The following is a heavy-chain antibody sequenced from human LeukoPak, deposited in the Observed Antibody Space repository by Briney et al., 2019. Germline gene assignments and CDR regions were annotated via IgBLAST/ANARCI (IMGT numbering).Heavy chain of an antibody. V-gene: IGHV3-48*03. CDR2: ISSSGSTI. J-gene: IGHJ6*04. Sequence: GGSLRLSCAASGFSLSSYEMNWVRQAPGKGLEWVSYISSSGSTIYYADSVKGRFTISRDNAKNSLYLQMNSLRAEDTAVYYCAELGITMVGGVWGKGTTVTISS. CDR3: AELGITMVGGV. CDR1: GFSLSSYE. D-gene: IGHD3-10*02.